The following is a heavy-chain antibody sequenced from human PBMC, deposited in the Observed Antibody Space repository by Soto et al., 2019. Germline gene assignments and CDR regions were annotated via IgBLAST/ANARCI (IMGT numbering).Heavy chain of an antibody. J-gene: IGHJ4*02. V-gene: IGHV3-7*01. Sequence: EVQLVESGGGLVQPGGSLRLSCAASGFTFGSYWMSWVRQAPGKGLEWVANIKQDGSEKHYIDSVKGRFTISRDNAKNSLYLQMSSLTAEDSALYYCSTSLDYWGQGTLVTVSS. CDR2: IKQDGSEK. CDR3: STSLDY. CDR1: GFTFGSYW.